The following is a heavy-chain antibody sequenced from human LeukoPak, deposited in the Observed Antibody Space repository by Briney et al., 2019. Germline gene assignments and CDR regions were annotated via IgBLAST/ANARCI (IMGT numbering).Heavy chain of an antibody. Sequence: SETLSLTCTISGGSISSHYWSWIRQPPGKGLEWIGYIYYSGSTNYNPSLKSRVTISVDTSKNQFSLKLSSVTAADTAVYYCARGYCSSTSCYKAHGWFDPWGQGTLVTVSS. CDR2: IYYSGST. D-gene: IGHD2-2*02. V-gene: IGHV4-59*11. CDR1: GGSISSHY. J-gene: IGHJ5*02. CDR3: ARGYCSSTSCYKAHGWFDP.